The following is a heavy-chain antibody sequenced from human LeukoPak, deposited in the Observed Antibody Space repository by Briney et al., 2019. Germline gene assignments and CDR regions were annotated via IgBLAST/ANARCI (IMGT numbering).Heavy chain of an antibody. CDR3: ARGSSGWYELAYFDY. CDR2: INSDGSST. D-gene: IGHD6-19*01. V-gene: IGHV3-74*01. Sequence: GGSLGLSCAASGFTFSSYWMHWVRQAPGKGLVWVSRINSDGSSTSYADSVKGRFTISRDNAKNTLYLQMNSLRAEDTAVYYCARGSSGWYELAYFDYWGQGTLVTVSS. CDR1: GFTFSSYW. J-gene: IGHJ4*02.